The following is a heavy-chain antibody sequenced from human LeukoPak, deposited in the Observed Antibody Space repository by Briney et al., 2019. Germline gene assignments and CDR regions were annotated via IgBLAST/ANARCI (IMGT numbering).Heavy chain of an antibody. V-gene: IGHV3-74*01. CDR2: IDNGGSDT. D-gene: IGHD5-18*01. CDR1: GFTFSNYW. Sequence: QTGGSLRLSCAASGFTFSNYWMHWVRQAPGKGLVWVSRIDNGGSDTRHADSVKGRFTISRDNAKNTLYLQMNSLRPEDTAMYFCAKDPGYRDFWGQGTLVTVSS. CDR3: AKDPGYRDF. J-gene: IGHJ4*02.